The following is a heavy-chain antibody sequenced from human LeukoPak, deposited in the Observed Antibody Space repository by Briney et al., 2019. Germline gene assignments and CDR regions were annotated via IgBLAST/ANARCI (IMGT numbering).Heavy chain of an antibody. CDR2: ISSSSSYI. D-gene: IGHD3-22*01. CDR3: ARDPPDYYGSTFVGY. J-gene: IGHJ4*02. CDR1: GFTFSSYS. V-gene: IGHV3-21*01. Sequence: GGSRRLSCAASGFTFSSYSMNWVRQAPGKGLEWVSSISSSSSYIYYADSVKGRFTISRDNAKNSLYLQMNSLRAEDTAVYYCARDPPDYYGSTFVGYWGQGTLVTVSS.